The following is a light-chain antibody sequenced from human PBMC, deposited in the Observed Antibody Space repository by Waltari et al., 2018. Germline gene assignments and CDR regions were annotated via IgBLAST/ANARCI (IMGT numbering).Light chain of an antibody. CDR2: DVS. CDR3: SSFTGTSTL. CDR1: SSDVGSYNY. Sequence: QSALTQPASVSGSPGQSLTISCTGTSSDVGSYNYVSWYQQHPGKAPRLLIYDVSYRLSGISDRFSGSKSGNVASLTISGLQAEDEADYYCSSFTGTSTLFGTGTEVTVL. J-gene: IGLJ1*01. V-gene: IGLV2-14*03.